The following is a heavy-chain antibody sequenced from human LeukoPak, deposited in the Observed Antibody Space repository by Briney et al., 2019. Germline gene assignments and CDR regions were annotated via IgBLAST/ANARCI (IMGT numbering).Heavy chain of an antibody. V-gene: IGHV3-21*01. CDR2: ISSSSSYI. Sequence: PGGSLRLSCAASGFTFSSYSMNWVRQAPGKGLEWVSSISSSSSYIYYADSVKGRFTISRDNAKNSLYLQMNSLRAEDTAVYYCARYHEQWLGTRAPPESLWGQGTLVTVSS. D-gene: IGHD6-19*01. J-gene: IGHJ4*02. CDR3: ARYHEQWLGTRAPPESL. CDR1: GFTFSSYS.